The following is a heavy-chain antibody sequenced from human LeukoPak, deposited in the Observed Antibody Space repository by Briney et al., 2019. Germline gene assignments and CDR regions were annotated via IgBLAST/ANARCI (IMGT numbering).Heavy chain of an antibody. CDR3: ARALPTMVRGLDV. Sequence: ASVKVSCKASGYTFTGYYMHWVRQPPGQGLEWMGWINPNSGGTNYAQKFQGRVTMTRDTSISTAYMELSGLRSDDTAVYYCARALPTMVRGLDVWGQGTTVTVSS. V-gene: IGHV1-2*02. CDR1: GYTFTGYY. CDR2: INPNSGGT. D-gene: IGHD3-10*01. J-gene: IGHJ6*02.